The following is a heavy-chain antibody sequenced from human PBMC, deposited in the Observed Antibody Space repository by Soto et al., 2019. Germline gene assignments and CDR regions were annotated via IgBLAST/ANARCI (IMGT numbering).Heavy chain of an antibody. V-gene: IGHV1-69*12. CDR2: IIPIFGTA. J-gene: IGHJ5*02. Sequence: QVQLVQSGAEVKKPGSSVKVSCKASGGTFSSYAISWVRQAPGQGLEWMGGIIPIFGTANYAQKFQGRVTITADESTSTAYMELSSLRFEDTAVYYCARNPLDSSGWYGNWFDPWGQGSLVTVSS. D-gene: IGHD6-19*01. CDR3: ARNPLDSSGWYGNWFDP. CDR1: GGTFSSYA.